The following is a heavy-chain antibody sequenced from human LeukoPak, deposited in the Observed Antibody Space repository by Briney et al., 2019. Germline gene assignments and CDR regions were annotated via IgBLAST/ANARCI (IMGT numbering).Heavy chain of an antibody. D-gene: IGHD3-9*01. CDR1: GFTFNTFN. Sequence: GGSLRLSCAASGFTFNTFNMNWVRQAPGKGLEWVSSITSGGDYIYYADSVKGRFTTSRDNAKNSLCLQLNSLRVEDTAVYYCARGHYDVLAASYKWTPDYWGQGTLVTVSS. V-gene: IGHV3-21*01. CDR3: ARGHYDVLAASYKWTPDY. CDR2: ITSGGDYI. J-gene: IGHJ4*02.